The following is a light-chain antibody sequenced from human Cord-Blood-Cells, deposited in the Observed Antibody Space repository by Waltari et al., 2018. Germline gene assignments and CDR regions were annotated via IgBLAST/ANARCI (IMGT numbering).Light chain of an antibody. Sequence: QPRSDPGSPGQSVTISCTGTSSDVGGDKYVSWYQQHPGKAPYRMIYDVSKRSSGLPQRCSGSKSGHSASLTISGLQAEDEADYYCCSYAGSYTPYVIGTGTNVTAL. CDR3: CSYAGSYTPYV. CDR2: DVS. V-gene: IGLV2-11*01. CDR1: SSDVGGDKY. J-gene: IGLJ1*01.